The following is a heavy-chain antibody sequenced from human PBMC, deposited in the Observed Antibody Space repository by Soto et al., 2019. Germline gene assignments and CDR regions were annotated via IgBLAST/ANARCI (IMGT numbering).Heavy chain of an antibody. V-gene: IGHV1-46*03. D-gene: IGHD3-3*01. CDR2: INPSCGST. J-gene: IGHJ4*02. Sequence: QVQLVQSGAEVKKPGASVKVSCKASGYTFTSYYMHWVRQAPGQGLEWMGIINPSCGSTSYAQKFQGRVTMTRDTFKSTVYIELSSLKAADTVVYYCARAITIFGVGPKYYFDYWGQGTLVTV. CDR3: ARAITIFGVGPKYYFDY. CDR1: GYTFTSYY.